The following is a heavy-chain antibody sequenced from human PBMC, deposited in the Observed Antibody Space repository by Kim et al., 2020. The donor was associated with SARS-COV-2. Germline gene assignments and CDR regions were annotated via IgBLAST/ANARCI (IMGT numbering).Heavy chain of an antibody. J-gene: IGHJ4*02. D-gene: IGHD1-20*01. V-gene: IGHV4-34*01. CDR2: INHSGST. Sequence: SETLSLTCAVYGGSFSGYYWSWIRQPPGKGLEWIGEINHSGSTNYNPSLKSRVTISVDTSKNQFSLKLSSVTAADTAVYYCARGITGIGKFDYWGQGTLVTVSS. CDR1: GGSFSGYY. CDR3: ARGITGIGKFDY.